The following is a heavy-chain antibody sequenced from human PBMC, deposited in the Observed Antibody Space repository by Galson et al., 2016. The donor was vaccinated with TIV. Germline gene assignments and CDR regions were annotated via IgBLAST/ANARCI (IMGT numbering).Heavy chain of an antibody. Sequence: CAISGDSVSSNSAAWNWIRQSPSRGLEWLGRTYCRSRCYSDYAVSVKSRITIESDTSKNQFSLQLNSVTSEDTAVYYCARAAGRNGATCHATCESFDFWGQGTKVTVSS. CDR3: ARAAGRNGATCHATCESFDF. CDR2: TYCRSRCYS. CDR1: GDSVSSNSAA. D-gene: IGHD3-10*01. J-gene: IGHJ3*01. V-gene: IGHV6-1*01.